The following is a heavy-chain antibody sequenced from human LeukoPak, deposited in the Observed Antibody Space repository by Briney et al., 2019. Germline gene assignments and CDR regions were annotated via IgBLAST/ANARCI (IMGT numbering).Heavy chain of an antibody. CDR1: GYTITSYG. V-gene: IGHV1-18*01. D-gene: IGHD3-10*01. CDR2: INPSDGDT. Sequence: ASVKVSCKASGYTITSYGISWVRQAPGQGLEWMGMINPSDGDTDHAQKFQGRVTMTRDTSTNTVYMELRSLTSDDTAVYYCARASGGHCDYWGQGTLVTVSS. J-gene: IGHJ4*02. CDR3: ARASGGHCDY.